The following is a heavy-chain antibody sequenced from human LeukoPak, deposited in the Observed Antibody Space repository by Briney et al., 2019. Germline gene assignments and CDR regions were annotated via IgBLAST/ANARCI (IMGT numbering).Heavy chain of an antibody. D-gene: IGHD3-10*01. CDR2: INPSGGST. J-gene: IGHJ4*02. Sequence: ASVKVSCKASGYTFASYYMHWVRQAPAQGLEGMGIINPSGGSTSYAQKFQGRVTMPRDTSTSTVYMELSSLRSEDTAVYYCARGHPHLLSASDYWGQGTLVTVSS. CDR1: GYTFASYY. CDR3: ARGHPHLLSASDY. V-gene: IGHV1-46*01.